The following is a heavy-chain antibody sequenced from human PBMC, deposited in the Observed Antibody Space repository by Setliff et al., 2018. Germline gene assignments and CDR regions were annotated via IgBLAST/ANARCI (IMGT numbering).Heavy chain of an antibody. CDR1: GYSFSTCW. CDR2: IHPGDSIT. D-gene: IGHD3-10*01. J-gene: IGHJ5*02. Sequence: GESLKISCKGSGYSFSTCWIGWVRQMPGKGLEWMGIIHPGDSITRYSPSFQGQVTISVDKSINTAYLQWSSLRASDTAISYCARHPYYYGSGTYLDNNNRWFDPWGQGTLVTVSS. V-gene: IGHV5-51*01. CDR3: ARHPYYYGSGTYLDNNNRWFDP.